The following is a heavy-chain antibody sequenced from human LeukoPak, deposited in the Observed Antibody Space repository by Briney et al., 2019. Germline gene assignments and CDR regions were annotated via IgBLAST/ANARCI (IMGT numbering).Heavy chain of an antibody. CDR1: GGTFSSYA. V-gene: IGHV1-18*01. Sequence: ASVKVSCKASGGTFSSYAISWVRQAPGQGLEWMGWISAYNGNTNYAQKLQGRVTMTTDTSTSTAYMELRGLRSDDTAVYYCARDWGGFGYCSGGSCYSSFDYWGQGTLVTVSS. CDR2: ISAYNGNT. D-gene: IGHD2-15*01. J-gene: IGHJ4*02. CDR3: ARDWGGFGYCSGGSCYSSFDY.